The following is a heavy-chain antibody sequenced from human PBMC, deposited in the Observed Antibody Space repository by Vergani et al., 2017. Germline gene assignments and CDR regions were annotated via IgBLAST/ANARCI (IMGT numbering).Heavy chain of an antibody. CDR3: ARDGSATGYYYGMDV. Sequence: QVQLVESGGGVVQPGRSLRLSCAASGFTFSSYAMHWVRQAPGKGLEWVAVISYDGSNKYYADSVKGRFTISRDNSKNTLYLQMNSLRAEDTAVYYCARDGSATGYYYGMDVWGQGTTVTGSS. J-gene: IGHJ6*02. V-gene: IGHV3-30-3*01. D-gene: IGHD1-26*01. CDR1: GFTFSSYA. CDR2: ISYDGSNK.